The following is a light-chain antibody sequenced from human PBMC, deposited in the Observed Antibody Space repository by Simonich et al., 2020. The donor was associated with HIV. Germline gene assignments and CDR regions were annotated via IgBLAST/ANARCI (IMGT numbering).Light chain of an antibody. CDR2: GAS. Sequence: EIVMTQSPATLSVSPGERATHSCRASQSVGSNLAWYQQKPGQALRLLIYGASTRATGIPARFSGSGSGTEFTLTIRSLQSEDFAVYYCQQYHNWPPYTFGQGTKLEIK. V-gene: IGKV3-15*01. CDR1: QSVGSN. J-gene: IGKJ2*01. CDR3: QQYHNWPPYT.